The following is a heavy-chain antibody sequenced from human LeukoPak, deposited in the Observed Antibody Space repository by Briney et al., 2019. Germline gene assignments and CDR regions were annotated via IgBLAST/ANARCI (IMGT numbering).Heavy chain of an antibody. J-gene: IGHJ2*01. CDR3: ARGPLHHPSSWPFWYFDL. D-gene: IGHD6-13*01. CDR2: ILHSGST. Sequence: PSETLSLTCTVSGDSISSSYWSWIRQPPGKGLEWIGYILHSGSTNNNPSLQSRVTISLDTSKNKFSLNLTSVTAADTAVYFCARGPLHHPSSWPFWYFDLWGRGTLVTVPS. V-gene: IGHV4-59*01. CDR1: GDSISSSY.